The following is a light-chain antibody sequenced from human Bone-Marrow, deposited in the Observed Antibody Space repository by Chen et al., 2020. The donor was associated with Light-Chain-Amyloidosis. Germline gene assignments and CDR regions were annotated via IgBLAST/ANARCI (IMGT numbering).Light chain of an antibody. CDR1: SGDVGTYNY. Sequence: QSALTQPASGSGSPGQSITISGTGTSGDVGTYNYVSWYQQHPGKAPKVMIYAVSNRPSGVSNRFSGSKSGNTASLTISGLQAEDEADYYCSSFTSSSSYVFGPGTKVTVL. J-gene: IGLJ1*01. V-gene: IGLV2-14*01. CDR2: AVS. CDR3: SSFTSSSSYV.